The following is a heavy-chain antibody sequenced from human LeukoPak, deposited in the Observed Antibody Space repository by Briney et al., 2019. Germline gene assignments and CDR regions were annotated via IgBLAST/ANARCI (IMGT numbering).Heavy chain of an antibody. J-gene: IGHJ6*03. CDR3: ARETYYYYMDV. Sequence: ASVRVSSTASGGTFTSYAISSVRQAPGQGGERMGGIIPIFGTANYAQKFQGRVTITTDESTSAAYVELSSLRSEDTAVYYCARETYYYYMDVWGKGTTVTVSS. V-gene: IGHV1-69*05. CDR1: GGTFTSYA. CDR2: IIPIFGTA.